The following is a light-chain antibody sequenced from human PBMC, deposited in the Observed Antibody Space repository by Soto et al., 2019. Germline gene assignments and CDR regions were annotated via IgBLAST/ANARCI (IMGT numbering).Light chain of an antibody. CDR2: GAS. V-gene: IGKV3-15*01. CDR3: QQYYDWPPYT. CDR1: QSVTNN. J-gene: IGKJ2*01. Sequence: EIVITQSPAPLSVSPGERATLSCRASQSVTNNLVWYQNKPGQAPRLLIYGASTRTTGIPARFSGSGSGTEFTLTISSLQSEDFAAYYCQQYYDWPPYTFGQGTKVDIK.